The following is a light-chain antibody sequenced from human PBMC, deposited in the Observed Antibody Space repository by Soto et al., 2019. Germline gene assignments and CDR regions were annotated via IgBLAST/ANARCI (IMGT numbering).Light chain of an antibody. Sequence: EIVLTQSPGTLYLSPGERATLSCRASQSVSSSYLAWYQQKPGQAPRILIYGASSRATGIAASFSGSGSGTDFTLTISRLEPEDLSVYYCQQYGSSQTFRGDTKVEIK. CDR2: GAS. CDR1: QSVSSSY. J-gene: IGKJ4*02. CDR3: QQYGSSQT. V-gene: IGKV3-20*01.